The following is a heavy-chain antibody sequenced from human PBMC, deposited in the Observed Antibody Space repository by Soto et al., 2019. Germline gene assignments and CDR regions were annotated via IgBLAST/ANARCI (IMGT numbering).Heavy chain of an antibody. CDR2: IYYSGST. CDR3: ARDPYYYDSSGYEVDYYYGMDV. D-gene: IGHD3-22*01. CDR1: GGCISSGGYY. J-gene: IGHJ6*02. Sequence: SETLSLTCTVSGGCISSGGYYWSWIRQHPGKGLEWIGYIYYSGSTYYNPSLKSRVTISVDTSKNQFSLKLSSVTAADTAVYYCARDPYYYDSSGYEVDYYYGMDVWGQGTTVTVSS. V-gene: IGHV4-31*03.